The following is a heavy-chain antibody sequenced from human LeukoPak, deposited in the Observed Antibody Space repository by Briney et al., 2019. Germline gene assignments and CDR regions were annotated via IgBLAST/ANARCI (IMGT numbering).Heavy chain of an antibody. CDR3: ARGGIVPGATADAFEI. CDR2: INPNSGGT. CDR1: GYTFTGYY. J-gene: IGHJ3*02. Sequence: ASVKVSCKASGYTFTGYYMHWVRQAPGQGLEWMGWINPNSGGTNYAKKFQGRVTMTRDTSTSIVYMELSRLKFDDTAMYYCARGGIVPGATADAFEIWGQGTTVTVSS. V-gene: IGHV1-2*02. D-gene: IGHD2-2*01.